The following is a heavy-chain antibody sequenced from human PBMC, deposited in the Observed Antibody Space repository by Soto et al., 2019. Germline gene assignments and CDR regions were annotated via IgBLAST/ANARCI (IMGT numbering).Heavy chain of an antibody. J-gene: IGHJ6*04. CDR1: GFTYSTYT. CDR3: AREVHYDILTGYGYYGMDV. Sequence: PGGSLRLSCAASGFTYSTYTMHWVRQAPCKGLEWVAVISYDGNNKFYADSVKGRFTISRDNSKNTLYLQMNSLRAEDTAVYYCAREVHYDILTGYGYYGMDVWGKGTTVTVSS. D-gene: IGHD3-9*01. V-gene: IGHV3-30*14. CDR2: ISYDGNNK.